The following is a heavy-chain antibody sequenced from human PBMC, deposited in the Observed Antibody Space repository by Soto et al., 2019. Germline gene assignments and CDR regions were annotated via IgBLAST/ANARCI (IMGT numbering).Heavy chain of an antibody. J-gene: IGHJ4*02. D-gene: IGHD2-2*01. CDR2: IYYSGST. CDR3: ARLFPRVVPAAIYFDY. V-gene: IGHV4-39*01. CDR1: GGSISSSSYY. Sequence: TSETLSLTCTVSGGSISSSSYYWGWIRQPPGKGLEWIGSIYYSGSTYYNPSLKSRVTISVDTSKNQFSLKLSSVTAADTAVYYCARLFPRVVPAAIYFDYWGQGTLVTVPS.